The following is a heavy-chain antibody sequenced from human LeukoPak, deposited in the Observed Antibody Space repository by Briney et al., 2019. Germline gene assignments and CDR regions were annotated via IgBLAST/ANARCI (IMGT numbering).Heavy chain of an antibody. J-gene: IGHJ4*02. V-gene: IGHV3-23*01. CDR1: GFTFSSYG. CDR3: ANDLYSSSWYSFDY. Sequence: GGTLRLSCAASGFTFSSYGMSWVRQAPGKGLEWVSAISGSGGSTYYADSVKGRFTISRDNSKNTLYLQMNSLRAEDTAVYYCANDLYSSSWYSFDYWGQGTLVTVSS. D-gene: IGHD6-13*01. CDR2: ISGSGGST.